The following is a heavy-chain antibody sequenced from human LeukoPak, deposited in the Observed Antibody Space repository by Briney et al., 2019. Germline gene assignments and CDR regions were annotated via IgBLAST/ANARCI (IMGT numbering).Heavy chain of an antibody. CDR2: ISFHVSNK. Sequence: GGSLRLSCAAAGFSFSSFCMHWVRQAPGDGLEWVAFISFHVSNKFYTDYVKGRLTISRDNSKNTLYLEMNSLRAEDTAGYYCANEWYYGSGCFGGDFWGQGTLVTVSS. D-gene: IGHD3-10*01. V-gene: IGHV3-30*02. J-gene: IGHJ4*02. CDR3: ANEWYYGSGCFGGDF. CDR1: GFSFSSFC.